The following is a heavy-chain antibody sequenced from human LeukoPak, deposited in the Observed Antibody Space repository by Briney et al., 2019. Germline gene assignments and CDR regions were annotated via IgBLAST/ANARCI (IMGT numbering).Heavy chain of an antibody. CDR1: GGSISSYY. V-gene: IGHV4-59*08. CDR2: IYYSGST. CDR3: ARVKDEMLYSSGWYNLDY. Sequence: PSETLSLTCTVSGGSISSYYWSWIRQPPGKGLEWIGYIYYSGSTNYNPSLKSRVTISVDTSKNQFSLKLSSVTAADTAVYYCARVKDEMLYSSGWYNLDYWGQGTLVTVSS. D-gene: IGHD6-19*01. J-gene: IGHJ4*02.